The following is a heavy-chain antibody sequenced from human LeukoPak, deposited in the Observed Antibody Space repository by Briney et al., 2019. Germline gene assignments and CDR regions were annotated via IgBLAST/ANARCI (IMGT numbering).Heavy chain of an antibody. CDR1: GGIITNYA. D-gene: IGHD2-2*01. CDR2: IIPIFGTS. J-gene: IGHJ2*01. Sequence: SVKVSCKTSGGIITNYAISWVRQAPGQGLEWVGVIIPIFGTSNYAQKFQGRVTITADKSTNTAYMELSSLRSEDTAVYYCARVAAAIPRWYFDLWGCGTLVTVSS. CDR3: ARVAAAIPRWYFDL. V-gene: IGHV1-69*06.